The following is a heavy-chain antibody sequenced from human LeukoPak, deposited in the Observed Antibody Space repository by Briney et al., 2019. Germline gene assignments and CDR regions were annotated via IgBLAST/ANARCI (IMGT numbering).Heavy chain of an antibody. J-gene: IGHJ4*02. CDR1: GYSFTSYW. CDR3: ARAVVNYGVDY. D-gene: IGHD4-11*01. Sequence: GESLRISCKGSGYSFTSYWIGWVRQMPGKGLEWMGIIYPGDSDTRYSPSFQGQVTISADKSLSTAYLQWSSLKASDTAMYYCARAVVNYGVDYWGQGTLVTVSS. V-gene: IGHV5-51*01. CDR2: IYPGDSDT.